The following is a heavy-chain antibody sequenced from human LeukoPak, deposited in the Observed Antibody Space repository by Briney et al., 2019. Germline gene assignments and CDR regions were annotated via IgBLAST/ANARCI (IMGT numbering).Heavy chain of an antibody. CDR1: GGSFSGYY. Sequence: PSETLSLTCVVYGGSFSGYYWSWIRQPPGKGLEWIGEINNSGNTNYNPSLKSRVTISVDTSKNQFSLKLSSVTAADTAVYYCARRYFDWLMEHEYFDYWGQGTLVTVSS. CDR3: ARRYFDWLMEHEYFDY. J-gene: IGHJ4*02. D-gene: IGHD3-9*01. V-gene: IGHV4-34*01. CDR2: INNSGNT.